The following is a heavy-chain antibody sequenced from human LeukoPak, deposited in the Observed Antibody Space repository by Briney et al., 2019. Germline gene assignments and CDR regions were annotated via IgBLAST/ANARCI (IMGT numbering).Heavy chain of an antibody. V-gene: IGHV3-30*03. D-gene: IGHD3-22*01. CDR2: ISYDGSNK. Sequence: GGSLRLSCAAPGFTFSSYGMHWVRQAPGKGLEWVAVISYDGSNKYYADSVKGRFTISRDNSKNTLYLQMNSLRAEDTAVYYCVGKVIAHYGMDVWGQGTTVTVSS. CDR3: VGKVIAHYGMDV. CDR1: GFTFSSYG. J-gene: IGHJ6*02.